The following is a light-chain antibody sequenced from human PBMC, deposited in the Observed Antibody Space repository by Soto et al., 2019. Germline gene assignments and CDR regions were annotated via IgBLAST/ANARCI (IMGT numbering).Light chain of an antibody. J-gene: IGKJ1*01. CDR3: QQYGRT. V-gene: IGKV3-20*01. CDR2: GAS. Sequence: EIVLTPSPGTLSLSPGERATLSCRASQSVSSSYLAWYQQKPGQAPRLLIYGASSRATGIPDRFSGSGSGTDFTLTISRLEPEDFAVYYCQQYGRTFGQGTKVDI. CDR1: QSVSSSY.